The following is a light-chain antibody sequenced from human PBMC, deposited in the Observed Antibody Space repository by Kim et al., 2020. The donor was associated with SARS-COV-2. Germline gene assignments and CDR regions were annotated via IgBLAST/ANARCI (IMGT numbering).Light chain of an antibody. V-gene: IGLV3-19*01. Sequence: SSELTQDPAVSVALGQTVRITCQGDSLRSYYASWYQQKPGQAPVLVIYGKNNRPSGIPDRFSGSSSGNTASLTITGAQAEDETDYYCKSRDSSGKVVFGGGTKLTFL. J-gene: IGLJ2*01. CDR2: GKN. CDR3: KSRDSSGKVV. CDR1: SLRSYY.